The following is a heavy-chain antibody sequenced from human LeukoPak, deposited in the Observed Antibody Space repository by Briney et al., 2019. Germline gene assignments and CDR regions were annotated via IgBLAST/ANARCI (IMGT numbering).Heavy chain of an antibody. Sequence: SETLSLTCAVSGGSISSGGYSWSWIRQPPGKGLEWIGYIYYSGSTYYNPSLKSRVTISVDTSENQFSLKLSSVTAADTAVYYCARTDYYDSSGYYSLWGQGTLVTVSS. CDR2: IYYSGST. CDR1: GGSISSGGYS. CDR3: ARTDYYDSSGYYSL. J-gene: IGHJ4*02. D-gene: IGHD3-22*01. V-gene: IGHV4-30-4*07.